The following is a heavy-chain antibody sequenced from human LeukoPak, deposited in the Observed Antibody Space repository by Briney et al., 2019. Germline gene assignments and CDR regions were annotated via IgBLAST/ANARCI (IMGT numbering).Heavy chain of an antibody. Sequence: SETLSLTCTVSGGSISNYYWSWIRQPPGKGLEWIGYIYYSGSTNYNPSLKSRVTISVDTSKNQFSLKLSSVTAADTAVYYCARGSRYSSSWYFGYWGQGTLVTVSS. CDR1: GGSISNYY. J-gene: IGHJ4*02. D-gene: IGHD6-13*01. CDR2: IYYSGST. CDR3: ARGSRYSSSWYFGY. V-gene: IGHV4-59*01.